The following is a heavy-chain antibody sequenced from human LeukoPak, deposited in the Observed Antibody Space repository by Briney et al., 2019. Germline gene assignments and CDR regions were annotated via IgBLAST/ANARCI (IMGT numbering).Heavy chain of an antibody. Sequence: PGGSVRLSCTASGFKFTDSAMRWVRQPPGKGLEWIGLITWDSTDTYYADSVKGRFTISRDDSSNTLYLQLNSLRSEDTALYYCAKDVSFRRGHNFDASDVWGLGTMVTVAS. CDR3: AKDVSFRRGHNFDASDV. CDR2: ITWDSTDT. D-gene: IGHD5-24*01. CDR1: GFKFTDSA. J-gene: IGHJ3*01. V-gene: IGHV3-43*01.